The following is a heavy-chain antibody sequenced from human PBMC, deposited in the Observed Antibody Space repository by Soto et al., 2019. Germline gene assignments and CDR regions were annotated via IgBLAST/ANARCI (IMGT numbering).Heavy chain of an antibody. CDR1: GFTFSSYG. V-gene: IGHV3-30*18. D-gene: IGHD4-17*01. Sequence: QVQLVESGGGVVQPGRSLRLSCAASGFTFSSYGMHWVRQAPGKGLEWVAVISYDGSNKYYADSVKGRFTISRDNSKNTLYLQMNSLRAEDTAVYYCAKVLAVTTWAEAFDIWGQGTMVTVSS. J-gene: IGHJ3*02. CDR3: AKVLAVTTWAEAFDI. CDR2: ISYDGSNK.